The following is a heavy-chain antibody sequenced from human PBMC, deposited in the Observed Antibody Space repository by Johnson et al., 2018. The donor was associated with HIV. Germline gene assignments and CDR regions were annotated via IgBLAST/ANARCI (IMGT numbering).Heavy chain of an antibody. CDR1: GFTFSSYG. V-gene: IGHV3-30*18. J-gene: IGHJ3*02. Sequence: QMQLVESGGGVVQPGRSLRLSCAASGFTFSSYGMHWVRQAPGQGLEWVAVISYDGSNKYYADSVKGRFTISRDNSKNTLYLQMNSLRAEDTAVYYCAKDRGLSAFDIWGQGTMVTVSS. CDR3: AKDRGLSAFDI. CDR2: ISYDGSNK. D-gene: IGHD3-10*01.